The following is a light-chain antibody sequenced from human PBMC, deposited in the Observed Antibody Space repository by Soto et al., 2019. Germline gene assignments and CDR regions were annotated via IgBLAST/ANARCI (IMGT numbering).Light chain of an antibody. V-gene: IGKV3-20*01. CDR1: QSFRGL. CDR3: QQYGSSPWP. J-gene: IGKJ1*01. Sequence: EFVLTHSPVTLSLSPGERATLSCRASQSFRGLLAWYQQKPGQAPRLLIYDASNRATGIPARFSGSGSGTDFTLTISRLEPEDFAVYYCQQYGSSPWPFGQGTKVDI. CDR2: DAS.